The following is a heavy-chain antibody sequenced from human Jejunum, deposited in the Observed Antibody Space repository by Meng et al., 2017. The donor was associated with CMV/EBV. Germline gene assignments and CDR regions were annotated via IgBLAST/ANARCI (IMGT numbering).Heavy chain of an antibody. Sequence: GASISSTSFYWGWIRQPPGKGLEWIGSMSYSGGTFYNPSLKSRVTISVDTSKNQFSVKVTSVTVADTAVYHCARLGSAAADSWGQGTLVTVSS. CDR3: ARLGSAAADS. J-gene: IGHJ4*02. CDR1: GASISSTSFY. D-gene: IGHD6-13*01. CDR2: MSYSGGT. V-gene: IGHV4-39*01.